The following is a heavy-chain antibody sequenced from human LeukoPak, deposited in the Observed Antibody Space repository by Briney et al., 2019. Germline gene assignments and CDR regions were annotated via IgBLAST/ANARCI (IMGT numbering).Heavy chain of an antibody. CDR1: GYTFTSYY. CDR2: INLSGGST. J-gene: IGHJ4*02. Sequence: ASVKVSCKASGYTFTSYYMHWVRQAPGQGLEWMGIINLSGGSTSYAQKFQGRVTMTRDMSTSTVYMELSSLRSEDTAVYYCARAPGRCSGGSCYLFDYWGQGTLVTVSS. CDR3: ARAPGRCSGGSCYLFDY. D-gene: IGHD2-15*01. V-gene: IGHV1-46*01.